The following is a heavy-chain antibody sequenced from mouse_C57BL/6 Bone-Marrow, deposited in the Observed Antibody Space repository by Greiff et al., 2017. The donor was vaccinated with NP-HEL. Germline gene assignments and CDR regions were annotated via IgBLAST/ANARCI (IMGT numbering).Heavy chain of an antibody. CDR2: IYPSDSET. J-gene: IGHJ2*01. V-gene: IGHV1-61*01. CDR3: ARLRDY. Sequence: VKLQQPGAELVRPGSSVKLSCKASGYTFTSYWMDWVKQRPGQGLEWIGNIYPSDSETNYNQKFKDKATLTVDKSSSTAYMQLSSLTSEDSAVYCCARLRDYWGQGTTLTVSS. CDR1: GYTFTSYW.